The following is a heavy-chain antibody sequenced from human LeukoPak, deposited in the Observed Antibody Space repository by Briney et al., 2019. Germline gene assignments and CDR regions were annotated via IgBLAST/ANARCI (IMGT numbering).Heavy chain of an antibody. CDR1: GGSISSGSYY. J-gene: IGHJ4*02. V-gene: IGHV4-61*02. D-gene: IGHD3-10*01. CDR2: IYTRGRT. CDR3: AREGGITMVRGVIPYFDY. Sequence: PSETLSLTCTVAGGSISSGSYYWSWIRQPAGKGLEWIGRIYTRGRTNYNPSLKSRVTISVDTSKNQFSLKLSSVTAADTAVYYCAREGGITMVRGVIPYFDYWGQGTLVTVSS.